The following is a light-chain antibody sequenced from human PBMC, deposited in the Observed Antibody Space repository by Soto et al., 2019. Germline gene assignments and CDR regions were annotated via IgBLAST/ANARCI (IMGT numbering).Light chain of an antibody. CDR2: GVS. CDR1: SSDVGSYNL. J-gene: IGLJ1*01. Sequence: QSVLTQPASVSGSPGQSITISCTGTSSDVGSYNLVSWYQRHPGKAPKLMIYGVSKRPSGVSDRFSGSKSGDTASLTISGLQAEEEADYYCCTYAGVNAFYVFGTGTKVTVL. V-gene: IGLV2-23*02. CDR3: CTYAGVNAFYV.